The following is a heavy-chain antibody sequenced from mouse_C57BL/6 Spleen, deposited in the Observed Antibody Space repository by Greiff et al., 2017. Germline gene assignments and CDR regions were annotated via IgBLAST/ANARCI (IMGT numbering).Heavy chain of an antibody. J-gene: IGHJ1*03. CDR2: IYIGNGYT. V-gene: IGHV1-58*01. D-gene: IGHD4-1*01. CDR1: GYTFTSYG. CDR3: AILTGTRWYFDV. Sequence: VQLKESGAELVRPGSSVKMSCKTSGYTFTSYGINWVKQRPGKGLEWIGYIYIGNGYTEYNETFKGKATLTSDTSSSTAYMQLSSLTSEDSAIYFCAILTGTRWYFDVWGTVTTVTVSS.